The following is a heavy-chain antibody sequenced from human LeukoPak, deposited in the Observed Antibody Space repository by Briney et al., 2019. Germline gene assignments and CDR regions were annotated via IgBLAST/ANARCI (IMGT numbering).Heavy chain of an antibody. V-gene: IGHV1-8*01. CDR1: GYTFTSYD. CDR3: ARVFGTHTATGY. CDR2: MNPNSGNT. D-gene: IGHD4-17*01. J-gene: IGHJ4*02. Sequence: ASVKVSCKASGYTFTSYDINWVRQATGQGLEWMGWMNPNSGNTGYAQKFQGRVTMTRNTSISTAYMELSSLRSEDTAVYYCARVFGTHTATGYWGQGTLVTVSS.